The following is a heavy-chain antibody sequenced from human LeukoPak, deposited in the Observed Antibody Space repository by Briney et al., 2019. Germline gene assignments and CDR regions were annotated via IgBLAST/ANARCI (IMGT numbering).Heavy chain of an antibody. Sequence: SKTLSLTCTISGGSVSDYYWSWIRQSPGKGLEWIGYIYYTGSTTYNPSLKSRVTISADTSKNQFSLKLSSVTAADTAVYYCASRKLGNDYWGQGTLVTVSS. V-gene: IGHV4-59*02. CDR1: GGSVSDYY. CDR3: ASRKLGNDY. D-gene: IGHD7-27*01. CDR2: IYYTGST. J-gene: IGHJ4*02.